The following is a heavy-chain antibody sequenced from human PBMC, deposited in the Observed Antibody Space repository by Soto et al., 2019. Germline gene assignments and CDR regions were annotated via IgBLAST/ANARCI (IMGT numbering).Heavy chain of an antibody. Sequence: QVQLVESGGGVVQPGRSLRLSCAASGFIFNNYGMHWVRQAPGKGLEWVAVIWFDGSEKHYADSVKGRFTISRDNSKNTLYLEMNSARAEDTAVYYCVSGCGLTADDWGQGPLVTVSS. CDR3: VSGCGLTADD. D-gene: IGHD2-21*02. CDR2: IWFDGSEK. J-gene: IGHJ4*02. CDR1: GFIFNNYG. V-gene: IGHV3-33*01.